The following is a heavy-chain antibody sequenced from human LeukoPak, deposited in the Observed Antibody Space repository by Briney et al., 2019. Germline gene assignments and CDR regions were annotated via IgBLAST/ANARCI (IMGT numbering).Heavy chain of an antibody. CDR1: GYTLTSYG. CDR3: ARPHSSGYYFQGWYYYMDV. D-gene: IGHD3-22*01. Sequence: ASVKVSCKASGYTLTSYGISWVRQAPGQGLEWMGWISAYNGNTNYAQKLQGRVTMTTDTSTSTAYMELRSLRSDDTAVYYCARPHSSGYYFQGWYYYMDVWGKGTTVTVSS. J-gene: IGHJ6*03. V-gene: IGHV1-18*01. CDR2: ISAYNGNT.